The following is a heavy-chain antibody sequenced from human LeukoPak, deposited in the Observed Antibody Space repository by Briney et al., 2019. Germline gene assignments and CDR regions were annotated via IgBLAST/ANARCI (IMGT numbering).Heavy chain of an antibody. V-gene: IGHV3-30-3*01. Sequence: GRSLRLSCAASGFTFSSYAMHWVRQAPGKRLEWVAVISYDGSNKYYADSVKGRFTISRDNSKNTLYLQMNSLRAEDTAVYYCARETIAARTFDYWGQGTLVTVSS. J-gene: IGHJ4*02. CDR3: ARETIAARTFDY. CDR2: ISYDGSNK. D-gene: IGHD6-6*01. CDR1: GFTFSSYA.